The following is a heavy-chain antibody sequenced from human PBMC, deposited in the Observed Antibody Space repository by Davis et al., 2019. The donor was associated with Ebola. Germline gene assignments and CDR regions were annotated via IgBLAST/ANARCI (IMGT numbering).Heavy chain of an antibody. D-gene: IGHD5-24*01. CDR1: GFSFSDYY. CDR2: ISISSGFK. J-gene: IGHJ4*02. CDR3: ARGPRKMDTTNFDY. V-gene: IGHV3-11*06. Sequence: GESLKTSCAAPGFSFSDYYMSWIRQAPGKGLEWVSYISISSGFKNYADSVKGPFTISRDNAKNSLYLQMNSLRAEDTAVYYCARGPRKMDTTNFDYWGQGTLVTVSS.